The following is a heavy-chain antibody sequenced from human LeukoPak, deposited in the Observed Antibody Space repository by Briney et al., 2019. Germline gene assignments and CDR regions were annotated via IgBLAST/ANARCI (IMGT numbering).Heavy chain of an antibody. D-gene: IGHD6-13*01. CDR1: GFTFTSYG. J-gene: IGHJ4*02. Sequence: PGGSLRLSCAASGFTFTSYGIYWVRQAPGKGLEWVAAIWFDGTNKYYGDSVKGRFTISRDNSKKTVYLQMNSLRAEDSAVYYCARGSSTWEQLGFDYWGQGTLITVSS. CDR2: IWFDGTNK. V-gene: IGHV3-33*01. CDR3: ARGSSTWEQLGFDY.